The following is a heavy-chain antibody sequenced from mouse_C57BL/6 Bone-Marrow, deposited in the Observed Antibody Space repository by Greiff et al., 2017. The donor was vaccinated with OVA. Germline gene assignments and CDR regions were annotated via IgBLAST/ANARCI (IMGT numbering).Heavy chain of an antibody. D-gene: IGHD1-1*01. CDR2: ISSGGSYT. CDR3: ARHGDYGSFFDY. V-gene: IGHV5-6*01. J-gene: IGHJ2*01. Sequence: EVQLQQSGGDLVKPGGSLKLSCAASGFTFSSYGMSWVRQTPDKRLEWVATISSGGSYTYYPDSVKGRFTISRDNAKNTLYLQMSSLKSEDTATYYCARHGDYGSFFDYWGQGTTLTVSS. CDR1: GFTFSSYG.